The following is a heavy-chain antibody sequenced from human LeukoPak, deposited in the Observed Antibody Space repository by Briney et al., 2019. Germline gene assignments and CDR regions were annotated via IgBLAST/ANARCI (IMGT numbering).Heavy chain of an antibody. V-gene: IGHV3-48*03. J-gene: IGHJ3*02. CDR3: ARVWGYCSSTSCYRQDPLRHLQEAFDI. Sequence: PGGSLRLSCAASGFTFSSYEMNWVRQAPGKGLEWVSYISSSGSTIYYADSVKGRFTISRDNAKNSLYLQMNSLRAGDTAVYYCARVWGYCSSTSCYRQDPLRHLQEAFDIWGQGTMVTVSS. CDR2: ISSSGSTI. CDR1: GFTFSSYE. D-gene: IGHD2-2*01.